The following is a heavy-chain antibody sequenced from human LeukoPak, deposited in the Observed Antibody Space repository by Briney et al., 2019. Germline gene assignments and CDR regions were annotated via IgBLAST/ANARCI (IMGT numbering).Heavy chain of an antibody. CDR3: VRHGPFGSGTIGYFDY. V-gene: IGHV4-39*01. J-gene: IGHJ4*02. Sequence: SETLSLTCTVSGASNSSSSYYWGWIRRPPGTGLEWIGSGSYGGSTYHNPSLSSRVTISVDTSKSQFSLKLTSVTAADTAVYYCVRHGPFGSGTIGYFDYWGQGTLVTVSS. D-gene: IGHD3-10*01. CDR1: GASNSSSSYY. CDR2: GSYGGST.